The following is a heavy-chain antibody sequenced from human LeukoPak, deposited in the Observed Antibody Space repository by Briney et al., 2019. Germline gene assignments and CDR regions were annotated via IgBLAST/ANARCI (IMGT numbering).Heavy chain of an antibody. D-gene: IGHD1-26*01. CDR1: GYTFTNYG. CDR3: AREAGELPLFDFDY. CDR2: ISPLNYKT. V-gene: IGHV1-18*01. J-gene: IGHJ4*02. Sequence: GASVKVSCKTSGYTFTNYGLNWVRQAPGQGLEWMGWISPLNYKTKYAQKFQGRGTLSTDSSTSTAYMDLTSLRSDDTAVYYCAREAGELPLFDFDYWGQGTLVTVSS.